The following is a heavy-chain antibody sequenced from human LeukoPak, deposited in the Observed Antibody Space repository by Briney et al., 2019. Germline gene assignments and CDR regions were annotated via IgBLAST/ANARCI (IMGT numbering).Heavy chain of an antibody. CDR1: GYSFTSYW. J-gene: IGHJ3*02. Sequence: GESLQISCEGSGYSFTSYWIGWVRQMPGKGLEWMGIIYPGDSDTRYSPSFQGQVTISADKSISTAYLQWSSLKASDTAMYYCARLLEGGSSWYLFDIWGQGTMVTVSS. D-gene: IGHD6-13*01. V-gene: IGHV5-51*01. CDR2: IYPGDSDT. CDR3: ARLLEGGSSWYLFDI.